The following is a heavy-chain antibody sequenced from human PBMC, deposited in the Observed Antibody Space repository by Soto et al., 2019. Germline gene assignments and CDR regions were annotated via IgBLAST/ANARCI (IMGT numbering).Heavy chain of an antibody. CDR3: ARVNSSSWRGEPKHFDY. Sequence: PGGSLRLSCAASRFTFSSYAMSWVRQAPGKGLEWVSSISGNGGNTYYADSVKGRFTISRDNSKNMLYLQMNSLRAEDTAVYYCARVNSSSWRGEPKHFDYWGQGTLVTVSS. V-gene: IGHV3-23*01. J-gene: IGHJ4*02. CDR2: ISGNGGNT. CDR1: RFTFSSYA. D-gene: IGHD6-13*01.